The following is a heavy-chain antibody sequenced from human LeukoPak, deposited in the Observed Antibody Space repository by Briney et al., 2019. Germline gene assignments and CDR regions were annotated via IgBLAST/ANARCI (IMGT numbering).Heavy chain of an antibody. CDR3: ARLHGLGSFFAF. D-gene: IGHD3-10*01. CDR2: IYPGDSDT. J-gene: IGHJ4*02. Sequence: GESLKISCKASGYSFDKYWIGWVRQKPGKGLELMGIIYPGDSDTRYRPSFEGQITISADKSINTAYLQWCSLKASDTAMYYCARLHGLGSFFAFWGQGTLVTVFS. CDR1: GYSFDKYW. V-gene: IGHV5-51*01.